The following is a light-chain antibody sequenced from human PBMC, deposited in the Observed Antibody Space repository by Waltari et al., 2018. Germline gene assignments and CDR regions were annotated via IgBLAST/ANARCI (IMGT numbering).Light chain of an antibody. J-gene: IGLJ3*02. Sequence: QSVLTPPPSVSGAPGQRVTISCTGSGSNIGAGYDVHWYQQLPRAAPKLLIYGSTSRPLGVPDRFFGSTSGTSASRAITGLQAEDEADDYCQSYDTSLMTVLFGGGTKLTVL. CDR1: GSNIGAGYD. V-gene: IGLV1-40*01. CDR3: QSYDTSLMTVL. CDR2: GST.